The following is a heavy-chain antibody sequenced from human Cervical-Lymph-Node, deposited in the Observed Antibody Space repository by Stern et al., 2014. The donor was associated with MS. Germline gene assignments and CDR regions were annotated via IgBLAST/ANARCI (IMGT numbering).Heavy chain of an antibody. V-gene: IGHV3-9*01. CDR2: IRWDRGSL. CDR3: ARDKYSGYDLGGYFDV. Sequence: QLVESGGGLVQPGRSLTLSCAASGFTFNDHAMHWVRQVPGMGLECVSGIRWDRGSLGYADSVQGRFTISRDNGKNSLDLRMSRLRAEDTAVYYCARDKYSGYDLGGYFDVGGQGILVTVSS. CDR1: GFTFNDHA. D-gene: IGHD5-12*01. J-gene: IGHJ4*02.